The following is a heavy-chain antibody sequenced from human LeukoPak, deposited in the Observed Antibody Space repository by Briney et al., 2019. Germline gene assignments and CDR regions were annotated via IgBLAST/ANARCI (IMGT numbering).Heavy chain of an antibody. D-gene: IGHD2-2*01. CDR3: ARAYCSSTRCSYYFDS. CDR1: GFTFDSYG. V-gene: IGHV3-21*01. J-gene: IGHJ4*02. Sequence: GGSLRLSCVASGFTFDSYGMNWVRQAPGKGLEWISSISSSSTYIYYADSVKGRFTISRDNAKNSLYVQMNSLRAEDTAVYYCARAYCSSTRCSYYFDSWGEGTLVTVSS. CDR2: ISSSSTYI.